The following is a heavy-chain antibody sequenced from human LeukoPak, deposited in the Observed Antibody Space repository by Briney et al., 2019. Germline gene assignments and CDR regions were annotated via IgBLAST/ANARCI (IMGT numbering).Heavy chain of an antibody. Sequence: ASVKVSCKASGYTFTNYDINWVRQATGQGLEWMGWMNPNSGNTGYAQKFQGRVTMTRNTSISTAYMELSSLRSEDTALYYCARDIAGATKGGWFDTWGQGTPVTVSS. CDR1: GYTFTNYD. J-gene: IGHJ5*02. CDR3: ARDIAGATKGGWFDT. D-gene: IGHD1-26*01. CDR2: MNPNSGNT. V-gene: IGHV1-8*01.